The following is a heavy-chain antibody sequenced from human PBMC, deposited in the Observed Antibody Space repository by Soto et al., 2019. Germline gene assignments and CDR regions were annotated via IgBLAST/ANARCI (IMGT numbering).Heavy chain of an antibody. CDR1: VGSISSGGYY. D-gene: IGHD3-22*01. CDR3: ARGQGPYYYDSSGHPTGAFDI. Sequence: SETPCLTCTFSVGSISSGGYYWSWIRQHPGKGLESIGYIYYSGSTYYNPSLKSRVTISVDTSKNQFSLKLSSVTAADTAVYYCARGQGPYYYDSSGHPTGAFDIWGQGTMVTVSS. V-gene: IGHV4-31*03. CDR2: IYYSGST. J-gene: IGHJ3*02.